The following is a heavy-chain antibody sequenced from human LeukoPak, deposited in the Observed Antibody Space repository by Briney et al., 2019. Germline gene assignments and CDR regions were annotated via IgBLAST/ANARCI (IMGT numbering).Heavy chain of an antibody. CDR2: ISSSSSIV. J-gene: IGHJ4*02. Sequence: GGSLRLSCAASGFTFSTYSINWVRQAPGKGLEWVSHISSSSSIVYYADSVNGRFTISRDNAKNSLYLEMNSLRADDTAVYYCARHEYWGQGTLVTVSS. V-gene: IGHV3-48*01. CDR1: GFTFSTYS. CDR3: ARHEY.